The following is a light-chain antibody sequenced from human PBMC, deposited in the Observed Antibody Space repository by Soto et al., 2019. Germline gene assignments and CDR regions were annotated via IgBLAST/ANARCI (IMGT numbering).Light chain of an antibody. V-gene: IGLV7-46*01. CDR3: MVAYSGAHV. Sequence: QAVVTQEPSLTVSPGGTVTLTCGSSTGAVTSGHFPYWFQQKPGQAPRTLIYDTSNKYSWTPARFSGSLLGGKAALTLSGAEPEDEAEYYCMVAYSGAHVFGTGTKLTLL. CDR2: DTS. J-gene: IGLJ1*01. CDR1: TGAVTSGHF.